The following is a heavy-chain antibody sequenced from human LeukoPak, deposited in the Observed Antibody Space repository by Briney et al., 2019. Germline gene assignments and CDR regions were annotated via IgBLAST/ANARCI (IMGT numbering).Heavy chain of an antibody. CDR3: AKDIVVKGGLWDASHY. CDR2: VVWNSNTI. D-gene: IGHD1-26*01. Sequence: PGGSLRLSCAASGFTFDDYSMHWVRQAPGKGLEWASGVVWNSNTIGYADSVKGRFTISRDNAKNFLYLQMNSLRPEDTALYYCAKDIVVKGGLWDASHYWGQGTMVTVSS. V-gene: IGHV3-9*01. J-gene: IGHJ3*01. CDR1: GFTFDDYS.